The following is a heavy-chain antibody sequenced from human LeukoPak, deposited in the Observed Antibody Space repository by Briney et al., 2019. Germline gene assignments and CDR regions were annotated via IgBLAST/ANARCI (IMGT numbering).Heavy chain of an antibody. V-gene: IGHV4-59*01. J-gene: IGHJ4*02. CDR3: ARGGASSKFFDY. Sequence: SETMSLTCTVSGGSIRTDYWSWIRQPPGKGLEWIAFVHYSGTTNYNPSLKSRVTISVDTSKSQFSLKLSSVTAADTAVYYCARGGASSKFFDYWGQGALVTVSS. CDR1: GGSIRTDY. CDR2: VHYSGTT. D-gene: IGHD6-6*01.